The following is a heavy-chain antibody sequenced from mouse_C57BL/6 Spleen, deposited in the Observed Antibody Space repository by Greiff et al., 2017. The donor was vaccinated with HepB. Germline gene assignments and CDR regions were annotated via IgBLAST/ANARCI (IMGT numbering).Heavy chain of an antibody. CDR1: GFTFSDYY. CDR3: ARDSYGSSPYAMDY. Sequence: DVKLVESEGGLVQPGSSMKLSCTASGFTFSDYYMAWVRQVPEKGLEWVANINYDGSSTYYLDSLKSRFIISRDNAKNILYLQMSSLKSEDTATYYCARDSYGSSPYAMDYWGQGTSVTVSS. D-gene: IGHD1-1*01. J-gene: IGHJ4*01. V-gene: IGHV5-16*01. CDR2: INYDGSST.